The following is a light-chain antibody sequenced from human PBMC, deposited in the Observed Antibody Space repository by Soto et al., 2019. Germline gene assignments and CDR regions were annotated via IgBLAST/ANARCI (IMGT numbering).Light chain of an antibody. CDR1: QSVSDW. CDR2: DAS. V-gene: IGKV1-5*01. CDR3: QQYYTVGIT. Sequence: DIQMTQSPSTLSASVGDRVTLTCRTSQSVSDWLAWYQQKPGKAPKLLIYDASTLETGVPSRFSGSGSQTEFTLTITSLQPDDFATYFCQQYYTVGITFGPGTTVDV. J-gene: IGKJ3*01.